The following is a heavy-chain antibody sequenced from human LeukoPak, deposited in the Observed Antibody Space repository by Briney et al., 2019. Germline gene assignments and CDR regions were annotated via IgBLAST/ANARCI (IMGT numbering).Heavy chain of an antibody. Sequence: SETLSLTCTVSGGSIINSGYFWDWMRQSPGKGLEWIGGIYYDGTTYYNPSLKSRVTMSIDTSQNQFFLKVSSMTAADRGVYYCARQEYLDWLDTWGQGTMVTLSS. V-gene: IGHV4-39*01. D-gene: IGHD2-2*02. CDR2: IYYDGTT. J-gene: IGHJ5*02. CDR3: ARQEYLDWLDT. CDR1: GGSIINSGYF.